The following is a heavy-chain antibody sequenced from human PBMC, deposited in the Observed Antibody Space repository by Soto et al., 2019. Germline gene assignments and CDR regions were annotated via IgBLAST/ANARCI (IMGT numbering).Heavy chain of an antibody. Sequence: GASVKVSCKASGGTFSSYTISWVRQAPGQGLEWMGRIIPILGIANYAQKFQGRVTITADKSTSTAYMELSSLRSEDTAVYYCARDIRVGGYPIRDAFDIWGQGTMVNVSS. D-gene: IGHD5-12*01. CDR2: IIPILGIA. J-gene: IGHJ3*02. CDR3: ARDIRVGGYPIRDAFDI. CDR1: GGTFSSYT. V-gene: IGHV1-69*04.